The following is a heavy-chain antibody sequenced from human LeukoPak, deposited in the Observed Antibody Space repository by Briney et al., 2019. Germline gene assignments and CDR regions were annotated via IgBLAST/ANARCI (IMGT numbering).Heavy chain of an antibody. CDR2: IYVGGSS. CDR1: GDSLSGFS. Sequence: SETLSLTCTVSGDSLSGFSWNWIRQSAGKGLEWIGRIYVGGSSNYNPSLRGRVTMSVDMSANQFSLKLRTLTAADTATYYCARVSPVTVAGFDYWGQGVRVTVSS. V-gene: IGHV4-4*07. D-gene: IGHD6-19*01. J-gene: IGHJ4*02. CDR3: ARVSPVTVAGFDY.